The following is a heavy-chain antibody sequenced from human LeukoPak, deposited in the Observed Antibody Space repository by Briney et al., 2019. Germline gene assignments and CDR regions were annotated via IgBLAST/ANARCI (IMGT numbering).Heavy chain of an antibody. J-gene: IGHJ6*03. CDR3: ARPISRGYYYMDV. D-gene: IGHD3-10*01. CDR2: MYYSGST. CDR1: GGSISSSSYY. V-gene: IGHV4-39*01. Sequence: SETLSLTCTVSGGSISSSSYYWGWIRQPPGKGLEWIGSMYYSGSTYYNPSLKSRVTISVDTSKNQFSLKLSSVTAADTAVYYCARPISRGYYYMDVWGKGTTVTISS.